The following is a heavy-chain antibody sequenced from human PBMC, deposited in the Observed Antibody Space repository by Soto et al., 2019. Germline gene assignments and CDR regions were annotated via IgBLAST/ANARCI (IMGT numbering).Heavy chain of an antibody. V-gene: IGHV4-30-2*01. D-gene: IGHD1-1*01. CDR1: GGSISSGGYS. CDR3: ARDQLEGNWVDP. Sequence: QLQLQESGSGLVRPSQTLSLTCAVSGGSISSGGYSWNWIRQPPGKGLEWIGYIYHSGSTLYNPSLKSRVPTSVDKSKNQFSLKLSSVTAADTAVYYCARDQLEGNWVDPWGQGTLVTVSS. CDR2: IYHSGST. J-gene: IGHJ5*02.